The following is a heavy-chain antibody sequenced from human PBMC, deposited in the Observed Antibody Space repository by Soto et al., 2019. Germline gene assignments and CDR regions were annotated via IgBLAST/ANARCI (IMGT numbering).Heavy chain of an antibody. V-gene: IGHV1-2*04. CDR2: INPNSGGT. CDR3: ARGPLMVRGVINWFDP. D-gene: IGHD3-10*01. CDR1: GYTFTGYY. J-gene: IGHJ5*02. Sequence: QVQLVQPGAEVKKPGASVKVSCKASGYTFTGYYMHWVRQAPGQGLEWMGWINPNSGGTNYAQKFQGWVTMTRDTSISTAYMELSRLRSDDTAVYYCARGPLMVRGVINWFDPWGQGTLVTVSS.